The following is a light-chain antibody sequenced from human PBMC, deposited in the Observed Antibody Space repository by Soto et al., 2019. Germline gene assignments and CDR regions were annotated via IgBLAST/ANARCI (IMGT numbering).Light chain of an antibody. V-gene: IGLV4-60*02. CDR1: SGHSNYI. CDR2: LDRSGGY. J-gene: IGLJ2*01. Sequence: QSVLTQSSSASASLGSSVKLTCTLSSGHSNYIIAWHQQQPGKAPRYLMRLDRSGGYNEGSGVPDRFSGSSAGADPYITIANPQFEDEDDYYCETGDSSPDVVFGGGTKVTVL. CDR3: ETGDSSPDVV.